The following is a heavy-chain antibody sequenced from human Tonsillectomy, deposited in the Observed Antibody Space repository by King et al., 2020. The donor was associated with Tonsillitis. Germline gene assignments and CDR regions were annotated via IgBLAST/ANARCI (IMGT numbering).Heavy chain of an antibody. J-gene: IGHJ4*02. CDR2: IRGSGGST. V-gene: IGHV3-23*04. CDR3: AKDGFWSSSSK. Sequence: VQLVESGGGLVQPGGSLRLSCAASGFTFRSYAMSWVRQAPGKGLGWVSAIRGSGGSTYYADSVKGRFTISRDNSKNTLYLQMNSLRAEDTAVYYCAKDGFWSSSSKWGQGTLVTVSS. D-gene: IGHD6-6*01. CDR1: GFTFRSYA.